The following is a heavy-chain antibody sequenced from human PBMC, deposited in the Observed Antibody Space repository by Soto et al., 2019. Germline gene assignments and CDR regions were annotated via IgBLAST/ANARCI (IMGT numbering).Heavy chain of an antibody. D-gene: IGHD2-2*01. CDR1: GYTFTGYY. CDR2: INPSGGST. J-gene: IGHJ5*02. Sequence: ASVKVSCKPSGYTFTGYYMHWVRQAPGQGLEWMGIINPSGGSTSYAQKFQGRVTMTRDTSTSTVYMELSSLRSEDTAVYFCARVVAAYWFDPWGQGTLVTVSS. V-gene: IGHV1-46*01. CDR3: ARVVAAYWFDP.